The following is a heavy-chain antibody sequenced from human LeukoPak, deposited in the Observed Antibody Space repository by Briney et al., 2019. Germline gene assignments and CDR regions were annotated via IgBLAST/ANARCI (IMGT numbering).Heavy chain of an antibody. J-gene: IGHJ6*02. V-gene: IGHV3-23*01. D-gene: IGHD1-1*01. CDR2: ISGNGGST. CDR1: GFTFSSYA. CDR3: AKPGTTLYYYYGMVV. Sequence: PGGSLRLSCAASGFTFSSYAMSWVRQAPGKGLEWVSVISGNGGSTYYADSVKGRFTISRDNSKNTLYLQMNSLRVEDTAVYYCAKPGTTLYYYYGMVVWGQGTTVTVSS.